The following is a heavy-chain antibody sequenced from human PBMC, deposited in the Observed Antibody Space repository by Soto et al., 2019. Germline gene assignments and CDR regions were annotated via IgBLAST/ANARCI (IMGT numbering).Heavy chain of an antibody. D-gene: IGHD6-13*01. Sequence: EVQLVESGGGLVNPGGSLRLSCAASGFTFSSYSMNWVRQAPGKGLEWVSSISSGSSYIYYADSVKGRFTISRDNAKNSLYLQINSLRAEDTAVYYCARDNLGYPHYFDYWGQGTLVTVSS. V-gene: IGHV3-21*01. CDR1: GFTFSSYS. CDR3: ARDNLGYPHYFDY. CDR2: ISSGSSYI. J-gene: IGHJ4*02.